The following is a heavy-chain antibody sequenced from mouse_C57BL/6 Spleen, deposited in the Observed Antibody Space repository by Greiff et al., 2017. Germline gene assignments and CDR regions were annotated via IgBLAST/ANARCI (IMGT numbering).Heavy chain of an antibody. CDR2: IYPGSGNT. D-gene: IGHD5-1*01. V-gene: IGHV1-76*01. J-gene: IGHJ2*01. CDR1: GYTFTDYY. Sequence: QVQLQQSGAELVRPGASVKLSCKASGYTFTDYYINWVKQRPGQGLEWIARIYPGSGNTYYNQKFKGKATLTAEKSSSTAYMQLSSLTSEDSAGSFCARGSPYDLDYWGQGTTLTVSS. CDR3: ARGSPYDLDY.